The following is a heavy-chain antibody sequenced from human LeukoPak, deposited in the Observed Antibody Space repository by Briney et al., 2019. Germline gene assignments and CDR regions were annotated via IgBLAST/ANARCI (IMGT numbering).Heavy chain of an antibody. CDR1: GGSTSSHF. V-gene: IGHV4-59*11. D-gene: IGHD6-19*01. Sequence: PSETLSLTCTVSGGSTSSHFWSWIRQPPGKGLEWIGNIYTGGTTNYNPSLKSGVTISIDTSKNQFSLNLSSVTAADTAVYYCARDERSDTSGWHLGYWGQGTLVTVSS. CDR2: IYTGGTT. CDR3: ARDERSDTSGWHLGY. J-gene: IGHJ4*02.